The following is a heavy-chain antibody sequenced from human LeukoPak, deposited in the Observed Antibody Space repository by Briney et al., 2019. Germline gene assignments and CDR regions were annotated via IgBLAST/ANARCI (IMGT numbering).Heavy chain of an antibody. D-gene: IGHD3-22*01. CDR2: IYSGGST. V-gene: IGHV3-53*01. Sequence: QPGGSLRLSCAASGFTVSSNYMSWVRQAPGKGLEWVSVIYSGGSTYYADSVKGRFTISRDNSKNTLYLQMNSLRAEDTAVYYCARESINYDSSGYYDWGQGTLVTVSS. J-gene: IGHJ1*01. CDR3: ARESINYDSSGYYD. CDR1: GFTVSSNY.